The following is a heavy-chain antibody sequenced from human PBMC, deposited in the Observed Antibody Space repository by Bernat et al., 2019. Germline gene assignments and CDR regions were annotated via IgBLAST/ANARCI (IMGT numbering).Heavy chain of an antibody. CDR2: IYYSGST. V-gene: IGHV4-59*01. J-gene: IGHJ4*02. Sequence: QVQLQESGPGLVKPSETLSLTCTVSGGSISSYYWSWIRQPPGKGLEWIGYIYYSGSTNYNPSLKSRVTISVDTSKNQFSLKLSSVTAADTAVYYCERARLGGFDYWGQGTLVTVSS. CDR3: ERARLGGFDY. CDR1: GGSISSYY. D-gene: IGHD3-16*01.